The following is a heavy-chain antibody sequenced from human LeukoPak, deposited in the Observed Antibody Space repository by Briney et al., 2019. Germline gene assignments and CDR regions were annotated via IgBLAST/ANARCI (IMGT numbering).Heavy chain of an antibody. CDR2: ISSSSSTI. CDR1: GFTFSSYS. V-gene: IGHV3-48*02. CDR3: ARGSDYNLGSAFDI. Sequence: GGSLRLSCAASGFTFSSYSMNWVRQAPGKGLEWVSYISSSSSTIYYADSVKGRFTISRDNAKNSLYLQMNSLRDEDTAVYYCARGSDYNLGSAFDIWGQGTMVTVSS. J-gene: IGHJ3*02. D-gene: IGHD4-11*01.